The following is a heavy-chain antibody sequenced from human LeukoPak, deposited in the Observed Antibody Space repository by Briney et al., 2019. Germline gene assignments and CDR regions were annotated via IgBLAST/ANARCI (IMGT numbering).Heavy chain of an antibody. V-gene: IGHV4-61*02. CDR1: GGSISSGSYY. CDR3: AREPRGIAVAGTGGWFDP. CDR2: IYTSGST. J-gene: IGHJ5*02. Sequence: SQTLSLTCTVSGGSISSGSYYWSWIRQPAGKGLEWIGSIYTSGSTNYNPSLKSRVTISVDTSKNQFSLKLSSVTAADTAVYYCAREPRGIAVAGTGGWFDPWGQGTLVTVSS. D-gene: IGHD6-19*01.